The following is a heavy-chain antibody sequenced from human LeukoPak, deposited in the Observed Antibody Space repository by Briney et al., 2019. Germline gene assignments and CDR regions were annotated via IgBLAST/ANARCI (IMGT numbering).Heavy chain of an antibody. CDR2: IYYSGST. J-gene: IGHJ4*02. Sequence: SETLSLTCAVSGGSINDYYWSWIRQPPRKGLEWIGDIYYSGSTNYNSALKGRVTISVDTSKNQFSLFLSSVTAADTAVYYCARGPPDSQWLVWYYLDYWGQRTLVTVSS. V-gene: IGHV4-59*01. CDR3: ARGPPDSQWLVWYYLDY. CDR1: GGSINDYY. D-gene: IGHD6-19*01.